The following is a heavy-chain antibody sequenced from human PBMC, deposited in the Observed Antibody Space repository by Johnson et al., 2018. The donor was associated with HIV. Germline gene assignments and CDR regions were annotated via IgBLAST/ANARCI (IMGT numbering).Heavy chain of an antibody. CDR1: GFTVSSNY. V-gene: IGHV3-66*02. CDR2: IYSGGST. Sequence: VQLVESGGGVVQPGRSLRLSCAASGFTVSSNYMSWVRQAPGKGLEWVSVIYSGGSTYYADSVKGRFTISRDNSKNTLYLQMNSLRAEDTAVYYCARELLLPQGLRVAFDIWGQGTMVTVSS. CDR3: ARELLLPQGLRVAFDI. J-gene: IGHJ3*02. D-gene: IGHD2-15*01.